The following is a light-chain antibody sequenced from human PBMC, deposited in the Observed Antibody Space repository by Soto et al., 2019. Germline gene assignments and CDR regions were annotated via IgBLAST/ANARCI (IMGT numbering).Light chain of an antibody. Sequence: QSALTQPASVSGSPGQSITISCTGTSRDVGGYNYVSWYQQHPGKAPKLMIYEVSNRPSGVSNRFSGSQSGNTASLTISGLQAEDEADYYCSSYTSSSTRVFGGGTKLTVL. CDR3: SSYTSSSTRV. J-gene: IGLJ2*01. CDR1: SRDVGGYNY. CDR2: EVS. V-gene: IGLV2-14*01.